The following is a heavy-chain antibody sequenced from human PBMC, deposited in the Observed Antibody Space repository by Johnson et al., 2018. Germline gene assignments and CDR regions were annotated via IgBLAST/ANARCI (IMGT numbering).Heavy chain of an antibody. J-gene: IGHJ3*02. D-gene: IGHD6-13*01. V-gene: IGHV3-9*01. CDR1: GFTFDDYA. CDR2: ISWNSGSI. CDR3: AKDDAFHTRIACAGTGAFEI. Sequence: VQLVESGGGLVQPGRSLRLSCAASGFTFDDYAMHWVRQAPGKGLEWVSGISWNSGSIGYADSVKGRFTISRDNAKNSLYLQMNSLRAEDTAFYYCAKDDAFHTRIACAGTGAFEIWGQGTMVTVSS.